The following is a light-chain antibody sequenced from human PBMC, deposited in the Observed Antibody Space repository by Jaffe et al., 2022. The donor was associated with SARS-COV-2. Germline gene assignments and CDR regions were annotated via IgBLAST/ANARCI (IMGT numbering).Light chain of an antibody. V-gene: IGKV3-20*01. J-gene: IGKJ1*01. Sequence: EIVLTQSPGTLSLSPGERATLSCGASQTISTNYLAWYQQKPGQAPRLLIYGASSRATGVPDRFSGSGSGTDFTLTISRLEPEDFAVYYCQHYGYSPWTFGLGSKVEIK. CDR3: QHYGYSPWT. CDR2: GAS. CDR1: QTISTNY.